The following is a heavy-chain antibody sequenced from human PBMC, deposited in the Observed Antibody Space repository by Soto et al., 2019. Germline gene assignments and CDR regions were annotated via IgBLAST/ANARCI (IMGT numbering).Heavy chain of an antibody. J-gene: IGHJ4*02. CDR1: GFTFSSYA. V-gene: IGHV3-23*01. Sequence: GSLRLSCAASGFTFSSYAMSWVRQAPGKGLEWVSAISGSGGSTYYADSVKGRFTIPRDNSKNTLYLQMNSLRAEDTAVYYCAKDPSPMVRGVIITSYFDYWGQGSLVTVSS. CDR2: ISGSGGST. D-gene: IGHD3-10*01. CDR3: AKDPSPMVRGVIITSYFDY.